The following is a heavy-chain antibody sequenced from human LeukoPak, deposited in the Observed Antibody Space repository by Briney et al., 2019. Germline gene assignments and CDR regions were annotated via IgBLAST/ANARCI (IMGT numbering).Heavy chain of an antibody. D-gene: IGHD4-17*01. CDR2: INPNSGGT. CDR3: AKTTVTTFGVDFDY. CDR1: GYTFTGYY. J-gene: IGHJ4*02. V-gene: IGHV1-2*02. Sequence: ASVKVSCKASGYTFTGYYMHWVRQAPGQGLEWMGWINPNSGGTNYAQKFQGRVTMTRDTSISTAYMELSRLRSDDTAVYYCAKTTVTTFGVDFDYWGQGTLVTVSS.